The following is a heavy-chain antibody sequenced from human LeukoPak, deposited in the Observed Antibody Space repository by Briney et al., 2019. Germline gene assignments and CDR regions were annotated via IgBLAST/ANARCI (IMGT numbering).Heavy chain of an antibody. CDR3: ARGTEQWLVPPYFDY. Sequence: ASVKASCKASGYTFTGYYMHWVRQAPGQGLEWMGWINPNSGGTNYAQKFQGRVTMTRDTSISTAYMELSRLRSDDTAVYYCARGTEQWLVPPYFDYWGQGTLVTVSS. D-gene: IGHD6-19*01. J-gene: IGHJ4*02. CDR1: GYTFTGYY. V-gene: IGHV1-2*02. CDR2: INPNSGGT.